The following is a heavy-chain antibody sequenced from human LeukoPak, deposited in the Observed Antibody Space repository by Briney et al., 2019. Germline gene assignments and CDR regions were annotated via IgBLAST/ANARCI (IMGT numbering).Heavy chain of an antibody. V-gene: IGHV1-18*01. CDR3: ARTPYYYYYMDV. J-gene: IGHJ6*03. Sequence: ASVKVSYKASGYTFTSYGISWVRQAPGQGLEWMGWISAYNGNTNYAQKLQGRVTMTTDTSTSTAYMELRSLRSDDTAVYYCARTPYYYYYMDVWGKGTTVTVSS. CDR2: ISAYNGNT. CDR1: GYTFTSYG.